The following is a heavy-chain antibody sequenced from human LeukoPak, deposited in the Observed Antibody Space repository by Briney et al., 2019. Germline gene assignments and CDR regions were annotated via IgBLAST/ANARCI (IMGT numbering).Heavy chain of an antibody. V-gene: IGHV1-46*01. CDR2: INPSGGST. D-gene: IGHD2-8*01. CDR1: GYTFTSYY. CDR3: ARDPGGYCTNGVCHPFFDY. Sequence: ASVKVSCKASGYTFTSYYMHWVRQAPGQGLEWMGIINPSGGSTSYAQKFQGRVTMTRDTSTSTVYMELSSLRSEDTAVYYCARDPGGYCTNGVCHPFFDYWGQGTLVIVSS. J-gene: IGHJ4*02.